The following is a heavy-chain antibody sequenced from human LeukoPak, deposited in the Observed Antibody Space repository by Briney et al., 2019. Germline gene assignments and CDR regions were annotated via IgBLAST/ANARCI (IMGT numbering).Heavy chain of an antibody. CDR2: INWNGGST. J-gene: IGHJ5*02. V-gene: IGHV3-20*04. CDR1: GFIFSTHN. Sequence: GGSLRLSCAASGFIFSTHNMNWVRQAPGKGLEWVSGINWNGGSTGYADSVKGRFTISRDNAKNSLYLQMNSLRAEDTALYYCARANSRSTMVRGVIIRGWFDPWGQGTLVTVSS. CDR3: ARANSRSTMVRGVIIRGWFDP. D-gene: IGHD3-10*01.